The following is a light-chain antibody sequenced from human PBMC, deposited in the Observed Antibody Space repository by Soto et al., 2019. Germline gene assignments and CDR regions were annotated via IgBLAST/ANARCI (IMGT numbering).Light chain of an antibody. V-gene: IGKV1-9*01. Sequence: DIQLTQSPSFLSASVGDRVTITCRASQGISSYLAWYQQEPGKAPKPLIYAASTLQSGVPSRLSGSGSGTEFTLTISSLQPEDFATYYCQQLKSYPVTFGGGTKVEIK. J-gene: IGKJ4*01. CDR2: AAS. CDR3: QQLKSYPVT. CDR1: QGISSY.